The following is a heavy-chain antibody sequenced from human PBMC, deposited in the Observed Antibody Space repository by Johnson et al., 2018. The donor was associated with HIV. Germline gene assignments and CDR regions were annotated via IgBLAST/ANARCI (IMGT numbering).Heavy chain of an antibody. Sequence: QVQLVESGGGVVQPERSLRLSCAASGFTFSSYAMHWVRQAPGKGLEWVAVISYDGSNKYYADSVKGRFTISRDNSKNTLYLQMNSPRAEDTAVYYCARAAYVHYDILTGPPLEDAFDIWGQGTMVTVSS. CDR1: GFTFSSYA. V-gene: IGHV3-30*04. CDR3: ARAAYVHYDILTGPPLEDAFDI. CDR2: ISYDGSNK. J-gene: IGHJ3*02. D-gene: IGHD3-9*01.